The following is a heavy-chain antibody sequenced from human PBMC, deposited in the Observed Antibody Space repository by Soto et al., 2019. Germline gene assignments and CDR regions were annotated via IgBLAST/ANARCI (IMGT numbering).Heavy chain of an antibody. CDR1: GGSIGTYY. J-gene: IGHJ4*02. CDR2: IYYRGNT. Sequence: QMQLQESGPGLVKPSETLSLTCTVSGGSIGTYYWSWIRQPPGKGLEWIGYIYYRGNTDYNPSLKSRVTISLDTPKNQFSLKLSSVTAADTAVYYCARHPGYYDILTGYTTYYFDYWGQGILVTVSS. V-gene: IGHV4-59*08. CDR3: ARHPGYYDILTGYTTYYFDY. D-gene: IGHD3-9*01.